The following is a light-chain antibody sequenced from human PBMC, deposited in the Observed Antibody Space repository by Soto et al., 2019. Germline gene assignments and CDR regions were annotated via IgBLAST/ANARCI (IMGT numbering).Light chain of an antibody. V-gene: IGLV2-23*02. CDR3: CSSGGSPTYV. J-gene: IGLJ1*01. Sequence: QSVLTQPASVSGSPGQSITISCTGTSSNVGSYKLVSWYQQHPGKAPKPMIFEVNKRPSGVSNRFSGSKSGNTASLTISGLKVEDEADYYCCSSGGSPTYVFGTGTKVTV. CDR2: EVN. CDR1: SSNVGSYKL.